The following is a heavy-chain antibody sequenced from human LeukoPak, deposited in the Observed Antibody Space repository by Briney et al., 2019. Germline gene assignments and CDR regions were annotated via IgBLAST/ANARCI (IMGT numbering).Heavy chain of an antibody. V-gene: IGHV4-4*02. D-gene: IGHD3-3*01. CDR3: ARSSLPDYDFWSGYSPFDY. CDR2: IHHSGST. J-gene: IGHJ4*02. CDR1: GGSISSNDW. Sequence: PSGTLSLTCALSGGSISSNDWWSWVHQPPGKGLEWIGEIHHSGSTNYNPSLKSRVIISVDKSKNQFSLKLSSVTAADTAVYYCARSSLPDYDFWSGYSPFDYWGQGTLVTVSS.